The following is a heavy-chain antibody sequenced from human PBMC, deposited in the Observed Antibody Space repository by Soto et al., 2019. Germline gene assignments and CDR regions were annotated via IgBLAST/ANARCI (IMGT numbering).Heavy chain of an antibody. V-gene: IGHV3-33*01. Sequence: QVQLVESGGGVVQPGGSLRLSCVTSGFTFSVYSIHWVRQAPGKGLEWVAVIRPDGSNRYYADSVKSRFTISTDISKNTLYLLMSSLRADDTAVYFCSRVGRPQSLLTGFHNWGQGTLVTVSS. J-gene: IGHJ4*02. D-gene: IGHD3-16*01. CDR2: IRPDGSNR. CDR3: SRVGRPQSLLTGFHN. CDR1: GFTFSVYS.